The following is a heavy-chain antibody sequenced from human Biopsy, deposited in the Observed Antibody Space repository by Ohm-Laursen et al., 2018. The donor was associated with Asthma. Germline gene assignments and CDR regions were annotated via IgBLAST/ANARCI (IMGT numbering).Heavy chain of an antibody. CDR1: GGSITSSSYY. D-gene: IGHD3-22*01. Sequence: SDTLSLTCTVSGGSITSSSYYWGWTRQPPGKGMEWIGSMYHSGSAYYHPSLKSRATISINTTKNQLSLRMSSVTAADTAVYFCVRHQYSSSWSTFDYWGQGALVTVSS. CDR2: MYHSGSA. V-gene: IGHV4-39*01. J-gene: IGHJ4*02. CDR3: VRHQYSSSWSTFDY.